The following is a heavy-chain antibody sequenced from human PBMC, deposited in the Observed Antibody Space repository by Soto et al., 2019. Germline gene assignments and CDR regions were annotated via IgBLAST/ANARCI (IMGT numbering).Heavy chain of an antibody. CDR1: GYTFTSYG. V-gene: IGHV1-18*01. Sequence: ASVKVSCKASGYTFTSYGISWVRQAPGQGLEWMGWISAYNGNTNYAQKLQGRVTMTTDTSTSTAYMELRSLRSDDTAVYYCARDTTIFGVVSYNYYGMDVWGQGTTVTVAS. CDR3: ARDTTIFGVVSYNYYGMDV. J-gene: IGHJ6*02. D-gene: IGHD3-3*01. CDR2: ISAYNGNT.